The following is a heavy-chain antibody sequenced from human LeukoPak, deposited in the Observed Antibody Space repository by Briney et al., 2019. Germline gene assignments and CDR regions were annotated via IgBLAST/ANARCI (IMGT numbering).Heavy chain of an antibody. Sequence: SETLSLTCAVYGGSFSGYYWSWIRQPPGKGLEWIGEINHSGSTNYNPSLKSRVTISVDTSKNQFSLKLSSVTAADTAVFYCARVGDWGAPDPWGQCTLVTGSS. CDR2: INHSGST. CDR3: ARVGDWGAPDP. CDR1: GGSFSGYY. V-gene: IGHV4-34*01. J-gene: IGHJ5*02. D-gene: IGHD7-27*01.